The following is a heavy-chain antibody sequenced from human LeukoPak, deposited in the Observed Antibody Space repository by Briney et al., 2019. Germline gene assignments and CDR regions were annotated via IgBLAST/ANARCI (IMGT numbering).Heavy chain of an antibody. CDR3: ASLAVAGFYDY. J-gene: IGHJ4*02. Sequence: GGSLRLSCAASGFTFSSYAMTWVRQAPGKGLEWVSAISGNGITPYYADSVKGRFTISRDNSKNTLYLQMNSLRVEDTAVYYCASLAVAGFYDYWGQGTLVTVSS. V-gene: IGHV3-23*01. CDR2: ISGNGITP. D-gene: IGHD6-19*01. CDR1: GFTFSSYA.